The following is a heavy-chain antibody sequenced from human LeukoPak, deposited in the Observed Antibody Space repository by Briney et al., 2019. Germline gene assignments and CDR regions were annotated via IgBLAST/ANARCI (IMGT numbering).Heavy chain of an antibody. D-gene: IGHD3-10*01. CDR2: IFSGGST. V-gene: IGHV3-53*01. Sequence: GGSLRLSCAASGFIVSTNYMSWVRQAPGKGLEWVSVIFSGGSTYYADSVKGRFTISRDKSNNTLYLQMSSLRAEDTAVYYCARGPGKASFDYWGQGTLVTVSS. CDR1: GFIVSTNY. CDR3: ARGPGKASFDY. J-gene: IGHJ4*02.